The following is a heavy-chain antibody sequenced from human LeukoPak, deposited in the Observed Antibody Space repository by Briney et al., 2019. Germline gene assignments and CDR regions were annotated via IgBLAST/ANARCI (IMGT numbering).Heavy chain of an antibody. D-gene: IGHD3-22*01. J-gene: IGHJ4*02. V-gene: IGHV4-30-4*07. Sequence: SETLSLTCAVSGGSISSGGYSWSWIRQPPGKGLEWIGYIYYSGSTYYNPSLKSRVTISVDTSKNQFSLKLSSVTAADTAVYYCARGDHYYDSSGSFDYWGQGTLVTVSS. CDR1: GGSISSGGYS. CDR3: ARGDHYYDSSGSFDY. CDR2: IYYSGST.